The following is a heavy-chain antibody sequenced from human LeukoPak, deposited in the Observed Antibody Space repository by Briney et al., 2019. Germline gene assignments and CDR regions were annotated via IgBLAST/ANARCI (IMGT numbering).Heavy chain of an antibody. D-gene: IGHD3-10*01. CDR3: ASDNSGSSYDYYYGMDV. V-gene: IGHV1-69*04. Sequence: ASVKVSCKASGGTFSSYAISWVRQPPGQGLEWMGRIIPILGIANYAQKFQGRVTITADKSTSTAYMELSSLRSEDTAVYYCASDNSGSSYDYYYGMDVWGQGTTVTVSS. CDR2: IIPILGIA. J-gene: IGHJ6*02. CDR1: GGTFSSYA.